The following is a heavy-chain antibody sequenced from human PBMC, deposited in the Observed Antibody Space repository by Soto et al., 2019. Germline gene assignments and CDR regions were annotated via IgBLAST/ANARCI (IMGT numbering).Heavy chain of an antibody. Sequence: SGPTLVNPTQTLTLTCTFSGFSLSTSGMCVSWIRQPPGKALEWLALIDWDDVKYYTTSLKTRLTISKDTSKNQVVLTMTNMDPVDTATYYCARIRKTRGSGWYYFYYWGQGTLVTVSS. CDR2: IDWDDVK. J-gene: IGHJ4*02. CDR1: GFSLSTSGMC. D-gene: IGHD6-19*01. V-gene: IGHV2-70*01. CDR3: ARIRKTRGSGWYYFYY.